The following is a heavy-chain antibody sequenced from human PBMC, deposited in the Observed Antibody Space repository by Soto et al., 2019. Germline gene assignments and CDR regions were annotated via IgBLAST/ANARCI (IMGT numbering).Heavy chain of an antibody. Sequence: EXLKICYKSSGYXFTSYWLVWVRQMPGKGLEWMGIIYPGDSDNRYSPSFQGQVTISAEKSISTAYLQWSRLKASDTAMYYCARRSTNDAFDVWGQGTMGTVSS. CDR3: ARRSTNDAFDV. CDR1: GYXFTSYW. CDR2: IYPGDSDN. V-gene: IGHV5-51*01. D-gene: IGHD1-1*01. J-gene: IGHJ3*01.